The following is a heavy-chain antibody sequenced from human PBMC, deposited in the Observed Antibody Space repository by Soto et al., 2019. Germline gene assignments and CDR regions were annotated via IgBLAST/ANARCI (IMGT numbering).Heavy chain of an antibody. CDR3: ARTHSGSYYSVFNY. D-gene: IGHD1-26*01. J-gene: IGHJ4*02. Sequence: SATLSLTCVVSNFSISSGDYWGWIQQSPGKGLEWIAIIYRSGTTSYNPSLKSRVTISVDPSKTQFSLMLTAVTAADTAVYYCARTHSGSYYSVFNYWGRGSLVNVSS. CDR2: IYRSGTT. CDR1: NFSISSGDY. V-gene: IGHV4-38-2*01.